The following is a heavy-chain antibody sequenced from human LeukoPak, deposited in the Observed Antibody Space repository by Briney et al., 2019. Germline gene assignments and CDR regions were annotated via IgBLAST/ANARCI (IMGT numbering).Heavy chain of an antibody. CDR3: AGTRSHPWYFDL. Sequence: SETLSLTCTVSGGSISSYYWSWIRQPPGKGLEWIGYIYYSGSTNYNPSLKSRVTISVDTSKNQFSLKLSSVTAADTAVYYCAGTRSHPWYFDLWGRGTLVTVSS. D-gene: IGHD3-10*01. CDR2: IYYSGST. V-gene: IGHV4-59*01. CDR1: GGSISSYY. J-gene: IGHJ2*01.